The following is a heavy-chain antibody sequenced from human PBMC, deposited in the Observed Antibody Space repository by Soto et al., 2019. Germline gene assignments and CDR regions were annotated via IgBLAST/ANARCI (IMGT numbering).Heavy chain of an antibody. CDR2: ISYDGSNK. V-gene: IGHV3-33*05. Sequence: SVLTFDDYVMHWFRQAPGKGLEWVAVISYDGSNKYYADSVKGRFTISRDNSKNTLYVHMNSLRAEDTAVYYCAKGADSSGYFSEYYFVYSGQGTLVTVS. CDR3: AKGADSSGYFSEYYFVY. CDR1: VLTFDDYV. J-gene: IGHJ4*02. D-gene: IGHD3-22*01.